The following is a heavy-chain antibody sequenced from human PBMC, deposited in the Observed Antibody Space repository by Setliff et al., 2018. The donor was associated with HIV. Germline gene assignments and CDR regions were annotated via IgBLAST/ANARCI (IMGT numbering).Heavy chain of an antibody. CDR3: AKGNDPFSYEIFGATTYFDY. CDR1: GFTFSSYA. D-gene: IGHD3-3*01. CDR2: ISGSGGST. Sequence: GESLKISCVASGFTFSSYAMSWVRQAPGKGLEWVSGISGSGGSTNYADSVKGRFTISRDNSKNTLYLQMNSLRAEDTAIYYCAKGNDPFSYEIFGATTYFDYWGQGTLVTVSS. J-gene: IGHJ4*02. V-gene: IGHV3-23*01.